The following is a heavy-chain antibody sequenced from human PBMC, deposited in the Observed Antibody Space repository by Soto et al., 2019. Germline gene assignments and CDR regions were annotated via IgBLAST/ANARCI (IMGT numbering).Heavy chain of an antibody. Sequence: QVQLQESGPGLVKPSETLSLTCTVSGGSISSYYWSWIRQPPGKGLEWIGYIYYSGSTIYNPSLKSRVTISVDTSKNQFSLKLSSVTAADTAVYYCARLASRPGDYGIGWYFDLWGRGTLVTVSS. CDR3: ARLASRPGDYGIGWYFDL. J-gene: IGHJ2*01. D-gene: IGHD4-17*01. V-gene: IGHV4-59*08. CDR2: IYYSGST. CDR1: GGSISSYY.